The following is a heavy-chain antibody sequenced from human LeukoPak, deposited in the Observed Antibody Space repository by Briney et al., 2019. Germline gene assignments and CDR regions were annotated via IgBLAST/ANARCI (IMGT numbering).Heavy chain of an antibody. Sequence: GGSLRLSCAASGFTFSSYAMSWVRPAPGKGLEWVSGISTSGGSTSYADSVKGRFTISRDNPRNTLYMQMNSLRAEDTALYYCAIMHPYYDGSGYWVQWGQGTLVTVSS. CDR3: AIMHPYYDGSGYWVQ. V-gene: IGHV3-23*01. CDR2: ISTSGGST. D-gene: IGHD3-22*01. CDR1: GFTFSSYA. J-gene: IGHJ4*02.